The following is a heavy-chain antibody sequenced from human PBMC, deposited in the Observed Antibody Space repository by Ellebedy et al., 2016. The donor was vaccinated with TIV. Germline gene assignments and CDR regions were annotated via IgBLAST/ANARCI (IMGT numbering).Heavy chain of an antibody. CDR2: ISSGSTYT. J-gene: IGHJ6*02. Sequence: GESLKISCAASGFTFSDYYMSWIRQDPGKGLEWVSQISSGSTYTKYADSVKGRFTISRDNAKNSLYLQMNSLRAEDTAVYYCASMRYDVLTGLKFGLDVWGQGTTVTVSS. CDR1: GFTFSDYY. V-gene: IGHV3-11*06. D-gene: IGHD3-9*01. CDR3: ASMRYDVLTGLKFGLDV.